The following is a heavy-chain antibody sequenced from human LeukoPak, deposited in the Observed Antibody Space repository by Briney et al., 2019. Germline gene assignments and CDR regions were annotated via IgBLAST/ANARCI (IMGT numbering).Heavy chain of an antibody. Sequence: ASVKVSCKVSGYTLTELSMHWVRQAPGKGLEWMGGFDPEDGETIYAQKFQGRVTVTEDTSTDTAYMELSSLRSEDTAVYYCASRSHLVGYYSRLYFDYWDQGTLVTVSS. CDR1: GYTLTELS. CDR2: FDPEDGET. CDR3: ASRSHLVGYYSRLYFDY. D-gene: IGHD3-22*01. V-gene: IGHV1-24*01. J-gene: IGHJ4*02.